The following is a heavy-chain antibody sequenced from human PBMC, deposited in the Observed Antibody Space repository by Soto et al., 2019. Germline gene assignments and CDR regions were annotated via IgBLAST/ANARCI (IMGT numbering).Heavy chain of an antibody. CDR3: AKSHIAAAGPYYYYYGMDV. V-gene: IGHV3-30*18. CDR2: ISYDGSNK. CDR1: GFTFSSYG. J-gene: IGHJ6*02. D-gene: IGHD6-13*01. Sequence: PGGSLRLSCAASGFTFSSYGMHWVRQAPGKGLEWVAVISYDGSNKYYAASVKGRFTISRDNSNNTLYLQMNSLRAEDTAVDYCAKSHIAAAGPYYYYYGMDVWGQGTTVTVSS.